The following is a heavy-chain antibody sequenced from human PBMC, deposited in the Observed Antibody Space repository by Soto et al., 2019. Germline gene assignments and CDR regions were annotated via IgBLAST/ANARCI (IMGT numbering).Heavy chain of an antibody. J-gene: IGHJ5*02. Sequence: PSETLSLTCAVYGGSFSGYYWSWIRQPPGKGLEWIGEINHSGSTNYNPSLKSRVTISVDTSKNQFSLKLSSVTAADTAVYYCARIMPPVVVTATRLFWFVPWGEGTLVTVS. V-gene: IGHV4-34*01. CDR1: GGSFSGYY. CDR2: INHSGST. CDR3: ARIMPPVVVTATRLFWFVP. D-gene: IGHD2-21*02.